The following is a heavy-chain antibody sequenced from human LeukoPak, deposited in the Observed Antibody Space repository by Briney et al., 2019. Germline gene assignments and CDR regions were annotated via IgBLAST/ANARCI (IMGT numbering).Heavy chain of an antibody. CDR1: GYTFTSYG. CDR3: AREVVTATPGYYYYYGMDV. V-gene: IGHV1-18*01. J-gene: IGHJ6*02. Sequence: GASVKVSCKASGYTFTSYGIIWVRQAPGQGLEWMGWISAYNGNTNYAQRLQGRVTMTTDTSTSTAYMELRSLRSDDTAVYYCAREVVTATPGYYYYYGMDVWGQGTTVTVSS. CDR2: ISAYNGNT. D-gene: IGHD2-21*02.